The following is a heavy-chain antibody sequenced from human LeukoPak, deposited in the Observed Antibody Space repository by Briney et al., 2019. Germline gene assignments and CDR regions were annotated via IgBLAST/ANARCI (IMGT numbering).Heavy chain of an antibody. J-gene: IGHJ4*02. D-gene: IGHD3-22*01. V-gene: IGHV3-21*01. CDR2: ISSSSSYI. CDR3: ARANDEWLLLAGFDY. CDR1: GFTFSSYS. Sequence: GGSLRLSCAASGFTFSSYSMNWVRQAPGKGLEWVSSISSSSSYIYYADSVKGRFTISRDNAKNSLYLQMNSLRAEDTAVYYCARANDEWLLLAGFDYWGQGTLVTVSS.